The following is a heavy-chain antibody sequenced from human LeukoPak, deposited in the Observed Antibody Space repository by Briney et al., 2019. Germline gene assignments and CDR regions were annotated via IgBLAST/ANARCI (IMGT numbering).Heavy chain of an antibody. Sequence: PGGSLGLSCAAAGFNFSSYWMTWVRQAPGKGLEWVANIKQDGTEKYYLDSVKGRFTISRDNAKNSLYLQMNSLRAVDTAVYFCARPTTVTMVDAFNIWGLGTMVTVSS. CDR1: GFNFSSYW. D-gene: IGHD4-17*01. J-gene: IGHJ3*02. V-gene: IGHV3-7*04. CDR2: IKQDGTEK. CDR3: ARPTTVTMVDAFNI.